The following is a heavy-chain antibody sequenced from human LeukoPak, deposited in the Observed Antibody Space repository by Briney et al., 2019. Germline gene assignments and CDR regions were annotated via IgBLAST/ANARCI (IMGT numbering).Heavy chain of an antibody. V-gene: IGHV3-23*01. CDR3: AKLPAYGSSGSVRDY. CDR2: ISVSGGST. J-gene: IGHJ4*02. CDR1: GFTFSRYA. D-gene: IGHD3-22*01. Sequence: GGSLRLSCAASGFTFSRYAMSWVREAPGKGREWVSAISVSGGSTYYADSVKGRFTISRDNPRNTLYLQMNSLRAEDTAVYYCAKLPAYGSSGSVRDYGGEGTLVSVSS.